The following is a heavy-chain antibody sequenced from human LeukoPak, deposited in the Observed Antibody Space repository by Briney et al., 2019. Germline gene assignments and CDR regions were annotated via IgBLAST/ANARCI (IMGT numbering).Heavy chain of an antibody. CDR3: AREVVPAAVDY. CDR1: GGSISSSNW. Sequence: SETLSLTCAVSGGSISSSNWWSWVRQPPGKGLEWIGEIYHSGSTNYNPSLKSRVTISVDTSKNQFSLKLSSVTAADTAVYYCAREVVPAAVDYWGQGTLVTVSS. V-gene: IGHV4-4*02. D-gene: IGHD2-2*01. J-gene: IGHJ4*02. CDR2: IYHSGST.